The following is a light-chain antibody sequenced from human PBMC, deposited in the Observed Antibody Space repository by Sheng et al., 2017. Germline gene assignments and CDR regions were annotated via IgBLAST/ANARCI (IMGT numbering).Light chain of an antibody. CDR1: QSLLHSGVFNY. Sequence: DIVMTQSPLSLPVTPGEPASISCRSSQSLLHSGVFNYLDWYLQKPGQSPQLLIYLGYHRASGVPDRFSGSGSGTDFTLRISRVEPEDVGVYFCMQALQTPFSFGQGTNLEIK. CDR3: MQALQTPFS. V-gene: IGKV2-28*01. CDR2: LGY. J-gene: IGKJ2*03.